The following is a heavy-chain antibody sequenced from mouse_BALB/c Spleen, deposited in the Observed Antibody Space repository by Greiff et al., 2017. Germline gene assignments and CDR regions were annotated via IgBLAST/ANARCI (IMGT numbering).Heavy chain of an antibody. V-gene: IGHV5-6-5*01. CDR2: ISSGGST. CDR1: GFTFSSYA. D-gene: IGHD5-1-1*01. CDR3: AGGEILAY. J-gene: IGHJ3*01. Sequence: EVHLVESGGGLVKPGGSLKLSCAASGFTFSSYAMSWVRQTPEKRLEWVATISSGGSTYYSDSVKGRITISRDNARNILYLQMSSLGSEDTAMYYCAGGEILAYWGQGTLVTVSA.